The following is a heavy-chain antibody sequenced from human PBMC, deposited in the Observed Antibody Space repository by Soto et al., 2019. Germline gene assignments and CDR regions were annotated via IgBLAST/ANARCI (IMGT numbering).Heavy chain of an antibody. D-gene: IGHD2-15*01. CDR1: GGYISSSSRH. V-gene: IGHV4-39*01. CDR3: ARHKDCSGGSCNAVGYYYGLDV. CDR2: IYHSGTT. J-gene: IGHJ6*02. Sequence: PSETMCLTSTVAGGYISSSSRHWGWIRQPPGKGLEWIGSIYHSGTTYYNPPLKSRVTISVDTSKNQFSLRLSSVTAADTAVYYCARHKDCSGGSCNAVGYYYGLDVWGQGTTVTVSS.